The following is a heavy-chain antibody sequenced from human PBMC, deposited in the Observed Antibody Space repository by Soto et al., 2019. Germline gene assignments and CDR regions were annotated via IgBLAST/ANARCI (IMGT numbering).Heavy chain of an antibody. CDR2: INSDGSST. CDR3: ARDGSYCGGDCYPNFDY. J-gene: IGHJ4*02. CDR1: GFTFSSYW. V-gene: IGHV3-74*01. Sequence: EVQLVESGGGLVQPGGSLRLSCAASGFTFSSYWMHWVRQAPGKGLVWVSRINSDGSSTSYADSVKGRFTISRDNAKNTLYLQMNSLRAEDTAVYYCARDGSYCGGDCYPNFDYWGQGTLVTVSS. D-gene: IGHD2-21*02.